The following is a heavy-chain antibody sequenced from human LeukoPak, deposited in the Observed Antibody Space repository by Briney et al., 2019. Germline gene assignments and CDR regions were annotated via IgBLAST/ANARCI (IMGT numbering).Heavy chain of an antibody. CDR3: ARDGGYYFDAFDI. V-gene: IGHV1-18*04. D-gene: IGHD3-22*01. Sequence: VASVKVSCKASGYTFTSYYMHWVRQAPGQGLEWMGWISAYNGNTNYAQKLQGRVTMTTDTSTSTAYMELRGLRSDDTAVYYCARDGGYYFDAFDIWGQGTMVTVSS. CDR1: GYTFTSYY. CDR2: ISAYNGNT. J-gene: IGHJ3*02.